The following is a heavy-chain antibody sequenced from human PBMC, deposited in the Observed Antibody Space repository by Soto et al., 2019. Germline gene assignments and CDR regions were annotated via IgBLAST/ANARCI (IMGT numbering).Heavy chain of an antibody. CDR3: TRLRLLKGAFDV. J-gene: IGHJ3*01. Sequence: QVQLVQSGAEVKKPGASVKVSCQASGYTFTSNFIHWVRQAPGQGLEWMGEINPRAGSTTYGQKFQGRLTVTRDTSTSTVYMNLSSLTSDDTAVYYCTRLRLLKGAFDVWGQGTMVTVSS. CDR2: INPRAGST. V-gene: IGHV1-46*03. CDR1: GYTFTSNF.